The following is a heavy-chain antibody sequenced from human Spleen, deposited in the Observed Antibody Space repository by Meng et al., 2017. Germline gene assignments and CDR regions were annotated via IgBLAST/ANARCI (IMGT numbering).Heavy chain of an antibody. V-gene: IGHV3-15*01. CDR2: IKSKSDGETT. CDR1: GFTFNNAW. CDR3: TTDRNRNDY. Sequence: GESLKISCAASGFTFNNAWMSWVRQAPGKGLEWVGRIKSKSDGETTDYAAPVKGRFTISRDDSKNTLSLQMSSPKIEDTAVYYCTTDRNRNDYWGQGTLVTVSS. J-gene: IGHJ4*02. D-gene: IGHD2/OR15-2a*01.